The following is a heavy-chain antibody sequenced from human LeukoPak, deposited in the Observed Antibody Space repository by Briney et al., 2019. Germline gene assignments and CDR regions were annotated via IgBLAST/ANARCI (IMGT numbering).Heavy chain of an antibody. V-gene: IGHV3-20*04. Sequence: GGSMRLSCAASGFTFDDYGMSWVRQAPGKGPEWVSGINWNGGSTGYADSVKGRFTISRDNAKNSLYLQMNSLRAEDTALYYCARSKEGEFWSGFGDYWGQGILVTVSS. CDR2: INWNGGST. CDR3: ARSKEGEFWSGFGDY. CDR1: GFTFDDYG. D-gene: IGHD3-3*01. J-gene: IGHJ4*02.